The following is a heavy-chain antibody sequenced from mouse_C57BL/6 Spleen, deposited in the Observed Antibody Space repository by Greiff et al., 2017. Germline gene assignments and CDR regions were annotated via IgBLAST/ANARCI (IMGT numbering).Heavy chain of an antibody. D-gene: IGHD1-1*01. CDR3: AIYGLGFTTVVEGAMDY. Sequence: QVHVKQPGAELVMPGASVKLSCKASGYTFTSYWMHWVKQRPGQGLEWIGEIDPSDSYTNYNQKFKGKSTLTVDKSSSTAYMQLSSLTSEDSAVYYCAIYGLGFTTVVEGAMDYWGQGTSVTVSS. CDR2: IDPSDSYT. V-gene: IGHV1-69*01. J-gene: IGHJ4*01. CDR1: GYTFTSYW.